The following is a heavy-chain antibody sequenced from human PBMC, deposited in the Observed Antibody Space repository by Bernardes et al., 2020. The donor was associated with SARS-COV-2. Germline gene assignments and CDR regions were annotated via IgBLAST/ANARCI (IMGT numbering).Heavy chain of an antibody. CDR1: GFTFSTNS. Sequence: GGSLRLSCAASGFTFSTNSMNWVRQAPGKGLEWLSYIGSTGSTIYYADSVKGRFTISRDNAKNSLFMQMNTLRAEDTAVYYCARIYSTSSFDFDYWGQGTLVTVSS. J-gene: IGHJ4*02. CDR2: IGSTGSTI. D-gene: IGHD6-6*01. CDR3: ARIYSTSSFDFDY. V-gene: IGHV3-48*04.